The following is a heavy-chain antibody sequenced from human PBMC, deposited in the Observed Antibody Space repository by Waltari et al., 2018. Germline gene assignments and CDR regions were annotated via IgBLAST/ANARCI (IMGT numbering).Heavy chain of an antibody. V-gene: IGHV4-38-2*01. CDR3: ATADSSSSDAFDI. Sequence: QVQLQESGPGLVKPSETLSLTCAVSGYSISSGYYWGWIRQPPGKGLEWIGSIYHSGSTYYNPSLKSRVTISVDTSKNQFSLKLSSVTAADTAVYYCATADSSSSDAFDIWGQGTMVTVSS. CDR2: IYHSGST. J-gene: IGHJ3*02. D-gene: IGHD6-13*01. CDR1: GYSISSGYY.